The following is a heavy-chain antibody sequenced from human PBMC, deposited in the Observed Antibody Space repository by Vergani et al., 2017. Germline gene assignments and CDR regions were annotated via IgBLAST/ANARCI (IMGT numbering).Heavy chain of an antibody. D-gene: IGHD4-17*01. Sequence: QVQLVETGGGVVQPGGSLRLYCATSGFSFNTYGAHWVRQAPGKGLEWVAFIGYDGRIKYNVESVKGRFTISRDTSKKTLSLQMRSLSADDTAVYYCAKDGRENSDYGYFVYWGQGTLVTVSS. J-gene: IGHJ4*02. CDR2: IGYDGRIK. CDR1: GFSFNTYG. V-gene: IGHV3-30*02. CDR3: AKDGRENSDYGYFVY.